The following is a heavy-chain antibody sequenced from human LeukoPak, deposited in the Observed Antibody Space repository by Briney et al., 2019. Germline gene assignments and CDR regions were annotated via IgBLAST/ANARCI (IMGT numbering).Heavy chain of an antibody. J-gene: IGHJ4*02. CDR3: ARGLMITFGGD. CDR1: GFTVSSNY. Sequence: PGGSLRLSCAASGFTVSSNYMAWVRQAPGKGLEWVSVIYSGGNTYYADSVKGRFSISRDNSKDTLYLQMGSLRAEDMAVYYCARGLMITFGGDWGQGTLVTVSS. CDR2: IYSGGNT. D-gene: IGHD3-16*01. V-gene: IGHV3-66*01.